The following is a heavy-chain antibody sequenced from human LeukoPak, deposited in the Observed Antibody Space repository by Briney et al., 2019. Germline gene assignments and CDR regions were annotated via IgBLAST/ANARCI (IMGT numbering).Heavy chain of an antibody. CDR3: ACLSSNGRRAFDI. CDR2: FSYSGNT. V-gene: IGHV4-59*08. CDR1: GGSISSYY. D-gene: IGHD2-8*01. Sequence: SETLPLTCTVSGGSISSYYWTWLRQPPGKGLEWVGYFSYSGNTNHNPSLKSRVTMSVDTSKSQFSLKLSSVTAADTAVYYCACLSSNGRRAFDIWGQGTMVTVSP. J-gene: IGHJ3*02.